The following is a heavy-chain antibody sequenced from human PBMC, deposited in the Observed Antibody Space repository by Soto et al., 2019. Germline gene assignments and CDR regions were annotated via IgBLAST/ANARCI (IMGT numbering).Heavy chain of an antibody. V-gene: IGHV1-2*02. CDR1: GYIFTGYR. CDR3: ARDARGTRGFDEMDI. D-gene: IGHD3-9*01. Sequence: RASVKVSCKASGYIFTGYRIHWVRQAPGRGLEWMGWINPNSGDTEYAQNFQGRVTMTRDTSFNLVYMEMSGLMSDDTAVYYCARDARGTRGFDEMDIWGQGTTVTVSS. J-gene: IGHJ6*02. CDR2: INPNSGDT.